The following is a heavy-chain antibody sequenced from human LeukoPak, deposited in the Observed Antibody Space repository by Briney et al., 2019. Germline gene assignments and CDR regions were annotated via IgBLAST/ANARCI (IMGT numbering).Heavy chain of an antibody. CDR2: IYYSGST. D-gene: IGHD6-13*01. CDR1: GGSISSYY. Sequence: SETLSLTCTVSGGSISSYYWSWIRQPPGKGLEWIGYIYYSGSTNYNPSLKSRVTISVDTSKNQFSLKLSSVTAADTAVYYCARVLSSSWYWSDPWGQGTLVTVSS. J-gene: IGHJ5*02. CDR3: ARVLSSSWYWSDP. V-gene: IGHV4-59*01.